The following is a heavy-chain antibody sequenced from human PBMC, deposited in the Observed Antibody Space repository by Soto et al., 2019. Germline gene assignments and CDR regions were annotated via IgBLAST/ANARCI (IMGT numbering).Heavy chain of an antibody. CDR3: VKDRGDEILTGNVSAFDI. CDR2: INWSSGTI. D-gene: IGHD3-9*01. J-gene: IGHJ3*02. Sequence: EVQLVESGGGLVQPGRSLRLSCAASEFTFDDYAMHWVRQAPGKGLEWVSGINWSSGTIVYADSVKGRFTISRDNAKNSLYLQMNSLRAEDTALYYCVKDRGDEILTGNVSAFDIGAQGTMSPSLQ. CDR1: EFTFDDYA. V-gene: IGHV3-9*01.